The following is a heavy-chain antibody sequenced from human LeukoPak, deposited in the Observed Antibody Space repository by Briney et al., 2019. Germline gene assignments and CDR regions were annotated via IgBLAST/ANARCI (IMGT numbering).Heavy chain of an antibody. D-gene: IGHD3-22*01. CDR3: ATGGKYYYDSSGQFDY. Sequence: ASVKVSCKASGGTFSSYAISWVRQAPGQGLEWMGRIIPILGIANYAQKFQGRVTITADKSTSTAYMELSSLRSEDTAVYYCATGGKYYYDSSGQFDYWGQGTPVTVSS. J-gene: IGHJ4*02. CDR1: GGTFSSYA. CDR2: IIPILGIA. V-gene: IGHV1-69*04.